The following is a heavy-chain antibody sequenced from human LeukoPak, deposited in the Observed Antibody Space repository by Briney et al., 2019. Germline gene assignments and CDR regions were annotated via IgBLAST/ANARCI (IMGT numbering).Heavy chain of an antibody. CDR1: GFTFSSYG. Sequence: PGGSLRLSCAASGFTFSSYGMNWVRQPPGKGLEWIGSIYYSGSTYYNPSLKSRVTISVDTSKNQFSLKLSSVTAADTAVYYCARDPKGGYFDYWGQGTLVTVSS. V-gene: IGHV4-39*07. CDR3: ARDPKGGYFDY. J-gene: IGHJ4*02. D-gene: IGHD3-22*01. CDR2: IYYSGST.